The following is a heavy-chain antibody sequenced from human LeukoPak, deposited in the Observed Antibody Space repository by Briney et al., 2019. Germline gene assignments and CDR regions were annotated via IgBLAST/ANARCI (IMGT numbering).Heavy chain of an antibody. CDR3: ANRIGGLGSYYGYFDY. D-gene: IGHD1-26*01. V-gene: IGHV3-23*01. J-gene: IGHJ4*02. CDR2: ISGSGGST. Sequence: GGSLRLSCAASGFTFSGYGLHWVRQAPGKGLEWVSAISGSGGSTYYADSVKGRFTISRDNSKNTLYLQMNSLRAEDTAVYYCANRIGGLGSYYGYFDYWGQGTLVTVSS. CDR1: GFTFSGYG.